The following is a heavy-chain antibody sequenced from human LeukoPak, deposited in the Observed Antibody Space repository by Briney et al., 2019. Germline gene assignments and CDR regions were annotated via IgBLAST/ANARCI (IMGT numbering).Heavy chain of an antibody. D-gene: IGHD3-22*01. CDR1: GGSFSGYY. Sequence: SETLSLTCAVYGGSFSGYYWSWIRQPPGKGLEWIGEINHSGSTNYNPSLKSRVTISVDTSKNQFSLKLSSVTAADTAVYYCARGAVRPAYYDSSGYYLHLYYYYYYMDVWGKGTTVTVPS. J-gene: IGHJ6*03. CDR2: INHSGST. V-gene: IGHV4-34*01. CDR3: ARGAVRPAYYDSSGYYLHLYYYYYYMDV.